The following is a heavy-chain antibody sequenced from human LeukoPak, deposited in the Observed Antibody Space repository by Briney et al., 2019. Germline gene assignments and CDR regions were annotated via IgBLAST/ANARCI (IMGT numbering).Heavy chain of an antibody. V-gene: IGHV1-2*04. CDR3: ARGREQWGGSNWFDP. D-gene: IGHD6-19*01. Sequence: ASVKVSCKASGYTFTGYYMHWVRQAPGQGLEWMGWINPNSGGTNYAQKFQGWVTMTRDTSISTAYMELSRLRFDDTAVYYCARGREQWGGSNWFDPWGQGTLVTVSS. CDR1: GYTFTGYY. CDR2: INPNSGGT. J-gene: IGHJ5*02.